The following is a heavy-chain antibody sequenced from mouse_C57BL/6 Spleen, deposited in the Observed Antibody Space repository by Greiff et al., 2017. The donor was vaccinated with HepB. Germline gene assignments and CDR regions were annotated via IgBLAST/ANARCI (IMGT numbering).Heavy chain of an antibody. V-gene: IGHV1-59*01. Sequence: QVQLQQPGAELVRPGTSVKLSCKASGYTFTSYWMHWVKQRPGQGLEWIGVIDPSDSYTNYNQKFKGKATLTVDTSSSTAYMQLSSLTSEDSAVYYCAKGYYSNYLFAYWGQGTLVTVSA. CDR1: GYTFTSYW. J-gene: IGHJ3*01. D-gene: IGHD2-5*01. CDR2: IDPSDSYT. CDR3: AKGYYSNYLFAY.